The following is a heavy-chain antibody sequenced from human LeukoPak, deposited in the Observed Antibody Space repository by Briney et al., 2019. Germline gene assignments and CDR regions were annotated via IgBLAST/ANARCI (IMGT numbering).Heavy chain of an antibody. CDR3: ARDSPRTGRYFDWLLFDY. J-gene: IGHJ4*02. CDR1: GFTVSSNY. D-gene: IGHD3-9*01. CDR2: IYSGDST. Sequence: PGGSLRLSCAASGFTVSSNYMSWVRQAPGKGLEWVSVIYSGDSTYYADSVKGRFTISRDNSKNTLYLKMNSRRAEDTAVYYCARDSPRTGRYFDWLLFDYWGQGTLVTVSS. V-gene: IGHV3-66*01.